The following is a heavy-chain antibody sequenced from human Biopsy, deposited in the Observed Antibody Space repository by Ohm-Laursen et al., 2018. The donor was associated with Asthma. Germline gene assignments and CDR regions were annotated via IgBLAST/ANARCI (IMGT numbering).Heavy chain of an antibody. J-gene: IGHJ3*02. Sequence: SLRLSCTPSGFNFDDYGMNWVRQSPGKRLDWVAGISWNSVSIAYADSVRGRFTISRDNAKTSLYLQMNSLRDGDTAVYFCAKNSRRGSHDPFDIWGQGTMVTVSS. CDR1: GFNFDDYG. CDR3: AKNSRRGSHDPFDI. CDR2: ISWNSVSI. D-gene: IGHD1-26*01. V-gene: IGHV3-9*01.